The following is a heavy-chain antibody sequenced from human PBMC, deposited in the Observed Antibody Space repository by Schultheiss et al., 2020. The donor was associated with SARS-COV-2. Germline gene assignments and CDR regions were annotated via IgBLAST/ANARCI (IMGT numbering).Heavy chain of an antibody. CDR1: GFTFSNAW. CDR2: IKSKTDGGTT. Sequence: GESLKISCAASGFTFSNAWMSWVRQAPGKGLEWVGRIKSKTDGGTTDYAAPVKGRFTISRDDSKNTLYLQMNSLKTEDTAVYYCTTGRVRTQFDYWGQGTLVTVSS. D-gene: IGHD3-22*01. CDR3: TTGRVRTQFDY. J-gene: IGHJ4*02. V-gene: IGHV3-15*01.